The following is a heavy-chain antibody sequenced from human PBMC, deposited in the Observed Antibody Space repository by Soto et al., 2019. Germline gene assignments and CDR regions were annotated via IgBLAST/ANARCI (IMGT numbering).Heavy chain of an antibody. J-gene: IGHJ4*02. D-gene: IGHD3-3*01. CDR2: IYWDDDK. CDR1: GFSLTTSGVG. CDR3: AHRVLRTVFGLVTTTAIYFDF. V-gene: IGHV2-5*02. Sequence: QITLNESGPTVVRPTETLTLTCRFSGFSLTTSGVGVGWIRQSPGKATEWLALIYWDDDKRYSASLKSRLTITKDTSKNQVVLTVSDLDPTDTATSYCAHRVLRTVFGLVTTTAIYFDFWGQGTPVAVSS.